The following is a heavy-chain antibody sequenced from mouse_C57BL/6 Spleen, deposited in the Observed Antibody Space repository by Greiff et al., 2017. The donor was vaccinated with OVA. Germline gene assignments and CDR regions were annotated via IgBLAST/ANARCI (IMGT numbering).Heavy chain of an antibody. CDR3: AKLLITTVVGNAMDY. CDR1: GYAFSSSW. CDR2: IYPGDGDT. V-gene: IGHV1-82*01. D-gene: IGHD1-1*01. J-gene: IGHJ4*01. Sequence: QVQLKQSGPELVKPGASVKISCKASGYAFSSSWMNWVKQRPGKGLEWIGRIYPGDGDTNYNGKFKGKATLTADKSSSTAYMQLSSLTSEDSAVYFCAKLLITTVVGNAMDYWGEGTSVTVSS.